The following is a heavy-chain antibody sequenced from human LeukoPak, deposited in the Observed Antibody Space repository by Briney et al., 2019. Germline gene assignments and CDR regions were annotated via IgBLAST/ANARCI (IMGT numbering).Heavy chain of an antibody. V-gene: IGHV3-23*01. J-gene: IGHJ4*02. D-gene: IGHD7-27*01. CDR3: ATGPRNWGSLYYFDY. CDR2: ISGSSGST. CDR1: GFTFSSYG. Sequence: GGSLRLSCAASGFTFSSYGMSWVRQAPGKGLEWVSGISGSSGSTYYADSVKGRFTISRDNSKNTLYLQMNSLTTEDTAVYYCATGPRNWGSLYYFDYWGQGTLVTVSS.